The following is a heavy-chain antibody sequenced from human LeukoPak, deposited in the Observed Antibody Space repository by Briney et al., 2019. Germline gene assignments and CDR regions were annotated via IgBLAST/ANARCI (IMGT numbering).Heavy chain of an antibody. Sequence: ASVKVSCKASGYTFTSYGISWVRQAPGQGLEWMGWMNPNSGNTGYAQKFQGRVTMTRNTSISTAYMELSSLRSGDTAVYYCASGAILTGYYDYWGQGTLVTVSS. D-gene: IGHD3-9*01. CDR3: ASGAILTGYYDY. CDR1: GYTFTSYG. V-gene: IGHV1-8*02. CDR2: MNPNSGNT. J-gene: IGHJ4*02.